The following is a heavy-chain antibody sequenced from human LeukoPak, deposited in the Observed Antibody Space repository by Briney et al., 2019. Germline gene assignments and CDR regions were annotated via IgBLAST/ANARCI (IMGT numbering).Heavy chain of an antibody. CDR3: ARHCRAVLVVPVARGDYFDY. CDR2: MSYSGAT. J-gene: IGHJ4*02. Sequence: SETLSLTCTVSGGSISSSSYHWGLIRQSPGEWLQWITSMSYSGATYYNPSLQSRVTISVDTSKNQFSLKLYSVTAADTAVYYCARHCRAVLVVPVARGDYFDYLGQGTLVTVSS. D-gene: IGHD2-2*01. CDR1: GGSISSSSYH. V-gene: IGHV4-39*01.